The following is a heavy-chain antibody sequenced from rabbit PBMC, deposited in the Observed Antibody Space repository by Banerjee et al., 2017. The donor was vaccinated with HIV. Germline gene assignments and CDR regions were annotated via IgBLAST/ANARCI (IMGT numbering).Heavy chain of an antibody. Sequence: QEQLVESGGGLVQPEGSLTLTCKASGFTLSSSDYMCWVRQAPGKGLEWIGCIVAGSSGTTYYASWAKGRFTISKTSSTTVTLQMTSLTAADTATYFCARSGAGSSSYNFFDLWGPGTLVTVS. J-gene: IGHJ4*01. V-gene: IGHV1S45*01. CDR1: GFTLSSSDY. CDR3: ARSGAGSSSYNFFDL. D-gene: IGHD8-1*01. CDR2: IVAGSSGTT.